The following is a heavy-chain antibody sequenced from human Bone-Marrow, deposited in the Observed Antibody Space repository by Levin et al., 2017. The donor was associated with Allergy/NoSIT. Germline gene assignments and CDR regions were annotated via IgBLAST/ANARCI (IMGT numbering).Heavy chain of an antibody. J-gene: IGHJ4*01. D-gene: IGHD3-16*02. V-gene: IGHV4-39*01. Sequence: SETLSLTCSVSGDSVGSSRYYWGWVRQPPGKGLQWIGTVYYSGTTDYNPSLKSRVATSLDTSKNQFSLQLTSVTAADTAVYYCARLADYVWGSYRTDFDYWGHGVLVAVSS. CDR2: VYYSGTT. CDR1: GDSVGSSRYY. CDR3: ARLADYVWGSYRTDFDY.